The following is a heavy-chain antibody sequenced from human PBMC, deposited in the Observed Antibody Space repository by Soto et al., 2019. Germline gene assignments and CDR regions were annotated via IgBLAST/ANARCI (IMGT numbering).Heavy chain of an antibody. Sequence: ASVKVSCKASGYTFTSYYIHWVRQAPGQGLEWMGIINPNTGSTSSTQRFRGRLTIDRDTSTSTVYMELSSLGSEDTAVYYCARGSHYNWNSGLLLPYYEMDVRGKGTTVTVSS. CDR3: ARGSHYNWNSGLLLPYYEMDV. CDR2: INPNTGST. D-gene: IGHD1-7*01. J-gene: IGHJ6*04. CDR1: GYTFTSYY. V-gene: IGHV1-46*01.